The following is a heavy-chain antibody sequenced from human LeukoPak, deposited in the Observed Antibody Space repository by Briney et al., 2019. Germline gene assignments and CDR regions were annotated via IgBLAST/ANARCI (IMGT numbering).Heavy chain of an antibody. CDR1: GVSISSYY. J-gene: IGHJ6*03. CDR3: ARDRVGATDYVPYYYYYMDV. CDR2: IYTSGST. D-gene: IGHD1-26*01. V-gene: IGHV4-4*07. Sequence: PSETLSLTCTVSGVSISSYYWSWIRQPAGKGLEWIGRIYTSGSTNYNPSLKSRVTMSVDTSKNQFSLKLSSVTAADTAVYYCARDRVGATDYVPYYYYYMDVWGKGTTVTISS.